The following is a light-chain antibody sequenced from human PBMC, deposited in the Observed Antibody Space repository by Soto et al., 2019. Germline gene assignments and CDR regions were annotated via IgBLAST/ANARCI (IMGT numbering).Light chain of an antibody. V-gene: IGKV1-33*01. CDR3: QQYDTLPLT. Sequence: DIQMTQSPSSLSASVGDRVTITCQASQDISNYLNWYQQKPGKAPKLLIYDASNLETGVPSRFSGSGSGTDFNFNISSLQPEDIATYYCQQYDTLPLTFGGGTKVEIK. CDR2: DAS. CDR1: QDISNY. J-gene: IGKJ4*01.